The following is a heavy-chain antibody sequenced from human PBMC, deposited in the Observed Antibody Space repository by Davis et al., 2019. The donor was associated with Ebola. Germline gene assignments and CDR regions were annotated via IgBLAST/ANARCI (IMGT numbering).Heavy chain of an antibody. CDR1: GFIFSTYV. J-gene: IGHJ4*02. D-gene: IGHD5-24*01. Sequence: GESLKISCSASGFIFSTYVMSWVRQAPGKGLEWVSTYGTSADTYYADSVKGRFTISRDNAKNSLYLQMNSLRAEDTAVYYCARGRWLTGYYFDYWGQGTLVTVSS. V-gene: IGHV3-21*04. CDR3: ARGRWLTGYYFDY. CDR2: YGTSADT.